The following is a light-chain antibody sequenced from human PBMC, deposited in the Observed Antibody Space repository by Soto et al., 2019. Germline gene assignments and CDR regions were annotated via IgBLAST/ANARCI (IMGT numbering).Light chain of an antibody. Sequence: QSALTQPASVSGSPGQSITLSCTGTSSDVGSYKFVSWYQQYPGKAPKLMIYEGSKRPSGVSDRFSGSKSGNTASLTISGLQAEDEADYFCCSYAGGSNVFGAGTKLTVL. CDR2: EGS. CDR3: CSYAGGSNV. J-gene: IGLJ1*01. CDR1: SSDVGSYKF. V-gene: IGLV2-23*03.